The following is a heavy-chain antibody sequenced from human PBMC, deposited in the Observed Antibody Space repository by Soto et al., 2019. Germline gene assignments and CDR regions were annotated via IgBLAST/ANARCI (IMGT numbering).Heavy chain of an antibody. D-gene: IGHD2-15*01. CDR2: ISGSGGNI. V-gene: IGHV3-64D*06. Sequence: GSLRPSCSGSGFTFRHHSLYWVRQPPGKGLQCVSSISGSGGNIYYAESVKGRFTISRDNSKNTLYLQMTSLSSEDSAVYYCVKVSGYCTGGSCFSYFDYWGQGTPVTVSS. CDR3: VKVSGYCTGGSCFSYFDY. CDR1: GFTFRHHS. J-gene: IGHJ4*02.